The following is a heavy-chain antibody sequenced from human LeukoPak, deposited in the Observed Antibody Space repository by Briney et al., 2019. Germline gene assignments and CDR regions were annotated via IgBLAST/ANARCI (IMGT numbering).Heavy chain of an antibody. D-gene: IGHD6-19*01. CDR1: GFILGSNY. V-gene: IGHV3-66*01. CDR3: VGRLAGADY. Sequence: GGALRLSCAASGFILGSNYMSWVRQAPRKGLEWVSNIYSRGSTYYADSVKCRFTISRDRSKNTLYLQMNSLRAEDTAVYYCVGRLAGADYWGQGTLVTVSS. J-gene: IGHJ4*02. CDR2: IYSRGST.